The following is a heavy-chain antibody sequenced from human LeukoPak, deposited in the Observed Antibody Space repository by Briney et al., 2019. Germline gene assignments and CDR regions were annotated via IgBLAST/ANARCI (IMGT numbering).Heavy chain of an antibody. CDR1: GYTFTSYD. J-gene: IGHJ4*02. D-gene: IGHD6-13*01. V-gene: IGHV1-2*02. CDR3: ARLDIYSSSSLYYFDY. Sequence: ASVKVSCKASGYTFTSYDINWVRQATGQGLEWMGWINPNSGGTNYAQKFQGRVTMTRDTSISTAYMELSRLRSDDTAVYYCARLDIYSSSSLYYFDYWGQGTLVTVSS. CDR2: INPNSGGT.